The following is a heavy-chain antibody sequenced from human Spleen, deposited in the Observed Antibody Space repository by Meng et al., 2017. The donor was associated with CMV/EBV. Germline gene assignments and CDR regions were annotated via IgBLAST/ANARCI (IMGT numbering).Heavy chain of an antibody. Sequence: GGSLRLSCAASGFTFSSYSMNWVRQAPGKGLEWVSYISSSSSTKYYADSVKGRSTISRDNAKNTLYLRMNSLRAEDTAVYYCARVGKAAQNFDYWGQGTRVTVSS. D-gene: IGHD6-6*01. V-gene: IGHV3-48*04. CDR1: GFTFSSYS. J-gene: IGHJ4*02. CDR3: ARVGKAAQNFDY. CDR2: ISSSSSTK.